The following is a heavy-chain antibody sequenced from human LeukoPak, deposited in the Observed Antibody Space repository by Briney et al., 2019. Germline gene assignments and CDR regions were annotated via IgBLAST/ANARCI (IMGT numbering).Heavy chain of an antibody. CDR1: GFTFSDSA. V-gene: IGHV3-73*01. CDR2: MDKETNLYAT. J-gene: IGHJ5*02. Sequence: GGSLRLSCVASGFTFSDSAIHWVRQSSGKGLEWMGHMDKETNLYATALAASVKGRFTVSRDDLKNTAYLHMNSLKTEDTALYYCTRDSGTYNWFDPWGQGTLVTVSS. D-gene: IGHD1-26*01. CDR3: TRDSGTYNWFDP.